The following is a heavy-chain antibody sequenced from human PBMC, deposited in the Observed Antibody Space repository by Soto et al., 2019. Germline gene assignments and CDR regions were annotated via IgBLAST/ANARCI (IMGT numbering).Heavy chain of an antibody. J-gene: IGHJ4*02. CDR3: AGGMSSSWTLYIDY. V-gene: IGHV4-59*01. CDR1: GASISIYY. Sequence: SDTLSLTCTVPGASISIYYWSWIRQPPGKGLEWSGYIYYSGGTTYIPSLKSRVTISVDTSKNRFSLKLSSVTAADTAVDYCAGGMSSSWTLYIDYWGKGTLGTVSS. D-gene: IGHD6-13*01. CDR2: IYYSGGT.